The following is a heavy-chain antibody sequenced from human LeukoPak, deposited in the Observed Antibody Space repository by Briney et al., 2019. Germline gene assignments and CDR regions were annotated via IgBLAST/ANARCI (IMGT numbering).Heavy chain of an antibody. J-gene: IGHJ4*02. CDR1: GYTFTSYG. V-gene: IGHV1-18*01. CDR3: ARALAQGGSFDLYYFDS. D-gene: IGHD3-9*01. CDR2: ISAYNGNT. Sequence: ASVKVSCKASGYTFTSYGISWVRQAPGQGLEWMGWISAYNGNTNYAQTLRDRLTMTTDTSTSTSYMELRSLRSDDTAVYCARALAQGGSFDLYYFDSWGQGSLVTVSS.